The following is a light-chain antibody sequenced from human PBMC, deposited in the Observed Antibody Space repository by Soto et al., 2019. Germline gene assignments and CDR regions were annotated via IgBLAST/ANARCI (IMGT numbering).Light chain of an antibody. CDR2: VAS. J-gene: IGKJ4*01. Sequence: EIVLTQSPATLSLSPGERATLSCSASQSVSSYLAWYQQKPGQAPRLLIYVASNRATGIPARFSGSGSGTDFTLTITSLEPDDFAVYYCQQRSNWPSTFGGATKVEIK. V-gene: IGKV3-11*01. CDR3: QQRSNWPST. CDR1: QSVSSY.